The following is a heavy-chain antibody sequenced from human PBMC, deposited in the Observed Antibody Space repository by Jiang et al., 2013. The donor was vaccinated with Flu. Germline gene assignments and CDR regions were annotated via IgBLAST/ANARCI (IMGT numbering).Heavy chain of an antibody. D-gene: IGHD3-10*01. J-gene: IGHJ6*02. CDR3: AKTTHMVRGYYGMDV. Sequence: EWIGEINHSGSTNYNPSLKSRVTISVDTSKNQFSLKLSSVTAADTAVYYCAKTTHMVRGYYGMDVWGQGTTVTVSS. V-gene: IGHV4-34*01. CDR2: INHSGST.